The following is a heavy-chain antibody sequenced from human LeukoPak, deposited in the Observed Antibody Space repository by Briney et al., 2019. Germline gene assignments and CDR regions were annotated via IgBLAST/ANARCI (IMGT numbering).Heavy chain of an antibody. J-gene: IGHJ4*02. D-gene: IGHD3-22*01. CDR3: AKSRYYDSSGSIGGYYFDY. CDR2: ISGSGGST. V-gene: IGHV3-23*01. CDR1: GFTFSSYA. Sequence: GGSLRLSCAASGFTFSSYAMSWVRQAPGKGLEWVSAISGSGGSTYYADSVKGRFTISRDKSKNTLYLQMNSLRAEDTAVYYCAKSRYYDSSGSIGGYYFDYWGQGTLVSVSP.